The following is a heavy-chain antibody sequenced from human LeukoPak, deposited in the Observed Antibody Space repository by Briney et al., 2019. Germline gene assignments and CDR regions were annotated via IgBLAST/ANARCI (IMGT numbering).Heavy chain of an antibody. CDR2: IYYSGST. J-gene: IGHJ4*02. CDR1: GGSISSGGYY. Sequence: SETLSLTCTVSGGSISSGGYYWSWIRQHPGKGLEWIGYIYYSGSTYYNPSLKSRVTISVDTSKNQFSLKLSSVTTADTAVYYCARRSGSYQADFDYWGQGTLVTVSS. D-gene: IGHD1-26*01. V-gene: IGHV4-31*03. CDR3: ARRSGSYQADFDY.